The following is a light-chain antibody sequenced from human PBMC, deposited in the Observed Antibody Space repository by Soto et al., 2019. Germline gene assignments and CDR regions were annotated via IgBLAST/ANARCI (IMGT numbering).Light chain of an antibody. Sequence: DIHMTQSPSSLSASIGDRVTITCQANEDIRKYLNWYQQKPGKAPKLLIYGASNLETGVPPRFSGNASETDFTLIISSLQPEDFASYYCQQYRDLPLTFGQGTMVEMK. CDR2: GAS. J-gene: IGKJ2*01. CDR1: EDIRKY. V-gene: IGKV1-33*01. CDR3: QQYRDLPLT.